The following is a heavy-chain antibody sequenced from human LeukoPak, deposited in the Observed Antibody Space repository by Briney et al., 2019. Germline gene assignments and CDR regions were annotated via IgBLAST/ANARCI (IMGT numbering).Heavy chain of an antibody. Sequence: SETLSLTCTVSGGSISSYYWSWIRQPPGKGLEWIGYIYYSGSTNYNPSLKSRVTISVDTSKNQFSLKLSSVTAADTAVYYCATALNYGDYADYWGQGTLVTVSS. D-gene: IGHD4-17*01. V-gene: IGHV4-59*08. J-gene: IGHJ4*02. CDR2: IYYSGST. CDR3: ATALNYGDYADY. CDR1: GGSISSYY.